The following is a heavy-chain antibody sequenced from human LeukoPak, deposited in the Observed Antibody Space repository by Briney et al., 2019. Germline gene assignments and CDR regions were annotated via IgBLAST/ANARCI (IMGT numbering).Heavy chain of an antibody. D-gene: IGHD5-18*01. Sequence: SETLSLTCTVSGGXISSYYCSWIRQPPGKGLEWIGYIYYSGSTNYNPSLKSRVTISVDTSKNQFSLKLSSVTAADTAVYYCARSSSGYSYGNFDYWGQGTLVTVSS. CDR3: ARSSSGYSYGNFDY. CDR1: GGXISSYY. V-gene: IGHV4-59*01. J-gene: IGHJ4*02. CDR2: IYYSGST.